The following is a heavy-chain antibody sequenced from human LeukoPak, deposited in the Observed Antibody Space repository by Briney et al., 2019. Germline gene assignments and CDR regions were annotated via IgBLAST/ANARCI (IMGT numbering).Heavy chain of an antibody. CDR3: ARDLGRDGYNLAYGAFDI. J-gene: IGHJ3*02. CDR1: GGTFSSYA. CDR2: IIPIFGTA. V-gene: IGHV1-69*13. D-gene: IGHD5-24*01. Sequence: WASVKVSCKASGGTFSSYAISWVRQAPGQGLEWMGGIIPIFGTANYAQKFQGRVTITADESTSTAYMELSSLRSEDTAVYYCARDLGRDGYNLAYGAFDIWGQGTMVTVSS.